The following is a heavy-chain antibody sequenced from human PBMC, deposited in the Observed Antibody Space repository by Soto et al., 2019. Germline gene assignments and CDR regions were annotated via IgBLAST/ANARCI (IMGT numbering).Heavy chain of an antibody. CDR1: GFTFSSYG. Sequence: GRYLGLSCAASGFTFSSYGMHWVRQAPGKGLEWVAVISYDGSNKYYADSVKGRFTISRDNSKNTLYLQMNSLRAEDTAVYYCAIYRKTYYHHDINSYCGQGSLVT. D-gene: IGHD3-10*01. J-gene: IGHJ1*01. CDR3: AIYRKTYYHHDINSY. V-gene: IGHV3-30*03. CDR2: ISYDGSNK.